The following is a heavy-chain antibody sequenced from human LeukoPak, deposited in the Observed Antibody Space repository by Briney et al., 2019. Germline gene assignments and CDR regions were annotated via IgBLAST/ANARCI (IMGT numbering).Heavy chain of an antibody. J-gene: IGHJ4*02. D-gene: IGHD2-15*01. CDR2: INHSGST. V-gene: IGHV4-34*01. Sequence: SETLSLTCAVYGGSFSGYYWSWIRQPPGKGLEWIGEINHSGSTNYNPSLKSRVTISVDTSKNQFSVKLSSVTAADTAVYYCARVYCSGGSCPYWGQGTLVTVSS. CDR1: GGSFSGYY. CDR3: ARVYCSGGSCPY.